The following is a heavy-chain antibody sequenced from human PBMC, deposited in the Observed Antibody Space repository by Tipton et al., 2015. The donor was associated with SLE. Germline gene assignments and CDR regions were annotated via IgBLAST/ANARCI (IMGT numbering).Heavy chain of an antibody. D-gene: IGHD6-19*01. CDR3: ARQSVAGTFDY. Sequence: TLSLTCTVSGGSISSGSYYWSWIRQPAGKGLEWIGHIYTSGSTNYNPPLKSRVTISVGTSKNQFSLKLSSVTAADTAVYYCARQSVAGTFDYWGQGTLVTVSS. J-gene: IGHJ4*02. V-gene: IGHV4-61*09. CDR1: GGSISSGSYY. CDR2: IYTSGST.